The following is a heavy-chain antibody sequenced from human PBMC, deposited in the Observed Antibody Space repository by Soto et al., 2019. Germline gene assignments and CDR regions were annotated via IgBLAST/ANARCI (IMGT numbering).Heavy chain of an antibody. Sequence: QVQLVQSGAEVKKPGASVKVSCKASGYTFTHYYIHWVRQAPGQGLEWMGIINPNGGSTTYAQKFRAGFTMTKDTSTSTVYMELSSLRSEDSAVYYCATSVNSAMAFDYWGQGTLVTVSS. V-gene: IGHV1-46*01. CDR2: INPNGGST. J-gene: IGHJ4*02. D-gene: IGHD5-18*01. CDR1: GYTFTHYY. CDR3: ATSVNSAMAFDY.